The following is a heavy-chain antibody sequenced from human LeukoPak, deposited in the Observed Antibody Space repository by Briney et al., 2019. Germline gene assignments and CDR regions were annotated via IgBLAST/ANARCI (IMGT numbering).Heavy chain of an antibody. CDR2: IRYDGSNT. CDR1: GFIFSSYG. Sequence: QPGGSLRLSCAASGFIFSSYGMHWVRQAPGKGLEWVAFIRYDGSNTYYADSVEGRFTISRDNSKNTLYLQMNSLRAEDTAVYYCAKDSTAPISITMVRGRWYFDYWGQGTLVTVSS. D-gene: IGHD3-10*01. V-gene: IGHV3-30*02. CDR3: AKDSTAPISITMVRGRWYFDY. J-gene: IGHJ4*02.